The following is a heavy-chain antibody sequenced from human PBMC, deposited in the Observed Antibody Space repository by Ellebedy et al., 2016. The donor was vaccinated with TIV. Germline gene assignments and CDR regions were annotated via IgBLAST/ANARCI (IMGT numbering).Heavy chain of an antibody. D-gene: IGHD3-3*01. CDR3: ARDSGFGVDTPY. Sequence: GGSLRLXCAASGFIVSATYMSWVRQAPGKGLEWVSIIYPDDRTFYAGFARGRFSISRDKSKNTLYLQMNGLRADDTAVYYCARDSGFGVDTPYWGQGTPVTVSS. CDR1: GFIVSATY. J-gene: IGHJ4*02. CDR2: IYPDDRT. V-gene: IGHV3-53*01.